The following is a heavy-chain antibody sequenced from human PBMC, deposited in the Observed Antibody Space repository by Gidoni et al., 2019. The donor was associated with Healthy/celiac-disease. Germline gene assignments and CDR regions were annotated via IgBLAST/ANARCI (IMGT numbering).Heavy chain of an antibody. CDR1: GGTFSSYA. CDR3: AREGRDYGDYEAVYYGMDV. V-gene: IGHV1-69*01. CDR2: IIPIFGTA. D-gene: IGHD4-17*01. J-gene: IGHJ6*02. Sequence: QVQLVQSGAEVKKPGSSVKVSCKASGGTFSSYAISWVRQAPGQGLEWMGGIIPIFGTANYAQKFQGRVTITADESTSTAYMELSSLRSEDTAVYYCAREGRDYGDYEAVYYGMDVWGQGTTVTVSS.